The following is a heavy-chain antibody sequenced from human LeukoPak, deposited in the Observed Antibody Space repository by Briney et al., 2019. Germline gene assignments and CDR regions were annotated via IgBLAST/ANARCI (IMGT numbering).Heavy chain of an antibody. Sequence: SETLSLTCTVSGGSVSSGNYYWSWIRQPPGKGLEWIGYIFYSGSTNYNPSLKSRVTISVDTSKNQFSLKLSSVTAADTAVYYCARELEYYDILTGYYPYNWFDPWGQGTLVTVSS. J-gene: IGHJ5*02. V-gene: IGHV4-61*01. CDR3: ARELEYYDILTGYYPYNWFDP. CDR2: IFYSGST. CDR1: GGSVSSGNYY. D-gene: IGHD3-9*01.